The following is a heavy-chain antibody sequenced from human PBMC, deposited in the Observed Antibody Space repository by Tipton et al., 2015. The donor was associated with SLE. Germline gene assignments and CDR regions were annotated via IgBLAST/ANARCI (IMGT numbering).Heavy chain of an antibody. CDR2: IYYSGAT. D-gene: IGHD2/OR15-2a*01. J-gene: IGHJ3*02. CDR1: GGSISSYY. CDR3: ARHSSTPLYHDAFDI. Sequence: LRLSCTVSGGSISSYYWSWIRQPPGKGLEWIGYIYYSGATNYNPSPKSRVTISGDTSKNQFSLKLSSVTAADTAVYYCARHSSTPLYHDAFDIWGQGTMVTVSS. V-gene: IGHV4-59*08.